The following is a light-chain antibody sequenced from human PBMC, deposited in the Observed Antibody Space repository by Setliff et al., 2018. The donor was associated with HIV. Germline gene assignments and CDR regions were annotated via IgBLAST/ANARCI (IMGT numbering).Light chain of an antibody. CDR1: SSDVGAYNF. J-gene: IGLJ1*01. V-gene: IGLV2-14*03. CDR2: DVI. Sequence: QSVLTQPASVSGSPGQSVTISCTGTSSDVGAYNFVSWYQQHPGRAPKLMIYDVINRNSGVSIRFSGSKSGNAASLTISGLQAEDEADYYCSSYTTSRQFVFGSGTRSPS. CDR3: SSYTTSRQFV.